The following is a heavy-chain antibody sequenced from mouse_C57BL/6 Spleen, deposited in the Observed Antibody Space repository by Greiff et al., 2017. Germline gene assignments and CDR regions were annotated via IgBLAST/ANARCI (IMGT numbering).Heavy chain of an antibody. CDR2: INPNNGGT. J-gene: IGHJ4*01. CDR3: ARLRGSSGDYAMDY. V-gene: IGHV1-22*01. D-gene: IGHD1-1*01. Sequence: EVQLQQSGPELVKPGASVKMSCKASGYTFTDYNMHWVKQSHGKSLEWIGYINPNNGGTSYNQKFKGKATLTVNKSSSTAYMELRSLTSEDSAVYYCARLRGSSGDYAMDYWGQGTSVTVSS. CDR1: GYTFTDYN.